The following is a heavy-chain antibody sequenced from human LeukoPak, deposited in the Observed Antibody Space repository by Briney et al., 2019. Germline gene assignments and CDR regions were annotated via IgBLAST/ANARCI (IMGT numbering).Heavy chain of an antibody. V-gene: IGHV1-18*01. CDR1: GYTFTSYD. D-gene: IGHD2-15*01. CDR3: ARDSCSGGSCYLDY. Sequence: ASVKVSCKASGYTFTSYDINWVRQAPGQGLEWMGWISAYNGNTNYAQKLQGRVTMTTDTSTSTAYMELRSLRSDDTAVYYCARDSCSGGSCYLDYWGQGTLVTVSS. CDR2: ISAYNGNT. J-gene: IGHJ4*02.